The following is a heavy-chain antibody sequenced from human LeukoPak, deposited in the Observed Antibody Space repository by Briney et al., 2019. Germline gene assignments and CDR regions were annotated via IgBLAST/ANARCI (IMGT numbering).Heavy chain of an antibody. CDR3: TTDGSGAPNDYGDYALDYYYYYMDV. V-gene: IGHV3-15*01. J-gene: IGHJ6*03. Sequence: GGSLRLSCAASGFTFSNAWMSWVRQAPGKGLEWVGRIKSKTDGGTTDYAAPVKGRFTISRDDSKNTLYLQMNSLKTEDTAVYYCTTDGSGAPNDYGDYALDYYYYYMDVWGKGTTVTVSS. D-gene: IGHD4-17*01. CDR1: GFTFSNAW. CDR2: IKSKTDGGTT.